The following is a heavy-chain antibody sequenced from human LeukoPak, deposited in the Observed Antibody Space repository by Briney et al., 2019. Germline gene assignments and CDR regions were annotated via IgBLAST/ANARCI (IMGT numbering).Heavy chain of an antibody. CDR1: GFTFSSYW. CDR2: IKQDGSEK. CDR3: ARASIAACPWWFDP. J-gene: IGHJ5*02. V-gene: IGHV3-7*01. D-gene: IGHD6-6*01. Sequence: GGSLRLSCAASGFTFSSYWMSWVRQAPGKGLEWVANIKQDGSEKYYVDSVKGRFTISRDNAKNSLYLQMNSLRAEDTAVYYCARASIAACPWWFDPWGQGTLVTVSS.